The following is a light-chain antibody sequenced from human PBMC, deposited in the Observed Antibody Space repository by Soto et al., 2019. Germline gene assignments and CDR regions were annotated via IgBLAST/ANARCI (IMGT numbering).Light chain of an antibody. CDR3: QQYNTYST. CDR1: QSISRW. Sequence: DIQMTQSPCTRSASAGGSGTITCRASQSISRWLAWYQQKPGKAPKALIYDASTLRSGVPSRFSGGGSGTEFTLTISSLQPDDFATYYCQQYNTYSTFGQGTRLEIK. J-gene: IGKJ5*01. V-gene: IGKV1-5*01. CDR2: DAS.